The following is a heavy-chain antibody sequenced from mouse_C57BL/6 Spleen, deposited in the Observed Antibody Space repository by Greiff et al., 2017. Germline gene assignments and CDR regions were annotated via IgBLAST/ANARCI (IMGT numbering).Heavy chain of an antibody. V-gene: IGHV5-17*01. CDR3: ANNPYYYAMDY. J-gene: IGHJ4*01. CDR1: GFTFSDYG. D-gene: IGHD6-1*01. Sequence: EVQVVESGGGLVKPGGSLKLSCAASGFTFSDYGMHWVRQAPEKGLEWVAYISSGSSTIYYADTVKGRFTISRDNAKNTLFLQMTSLRSEDTAMYYCANNPYYYAMDYWGQGTSVTVSS. CDR2: ISSGSSTI.